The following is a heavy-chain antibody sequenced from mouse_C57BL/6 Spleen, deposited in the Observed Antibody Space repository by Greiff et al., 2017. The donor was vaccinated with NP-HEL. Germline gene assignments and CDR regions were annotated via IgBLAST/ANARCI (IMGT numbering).Heavy chain of an antibody. Sequence: DVKLQESGPGLVKPSQSLSLTCSVTGYSITSGYYWNWIRQFPGNKLEWMGYISYDGSNNYNPSLQNRISITRDTSKNQFFLKLNSVTTEDTATYYCARDLGITTARGWFAYWGQGTLVTVSA. CDR2: ISYDGSN. CDR1: GYSITSGYY. CDR3: ARDLGITTARGWFAY. D-gene: IGHD1-2*01. V-gene: IGHV3-6*01. J-gene: IGHJ3*01.